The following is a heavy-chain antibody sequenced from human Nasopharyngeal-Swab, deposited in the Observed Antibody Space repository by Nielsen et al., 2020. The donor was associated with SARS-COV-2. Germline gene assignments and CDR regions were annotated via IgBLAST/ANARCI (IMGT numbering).Heavy chain of an antibody. CDR2: IYYSGST. Sequence: SETLSLTCTVSGGSISSSSYYWGWIRQPPGTGLEWIGSIYYSGSTYYNPSLKSRVTISVDTSKNQFSLKLSSVTAADTAVYYCARLPWTYYYDSSGSYSRYYYYGMDVWGQGATVTVSS. CDR3: ARLPWTYYYDSSGSYSRYYYYGMDV. V-gene: IGHV4-39*01. D-gene: IGHD3-22*01. J-gene: IGHJ6*02. CDR1: GGSISSSSYY.